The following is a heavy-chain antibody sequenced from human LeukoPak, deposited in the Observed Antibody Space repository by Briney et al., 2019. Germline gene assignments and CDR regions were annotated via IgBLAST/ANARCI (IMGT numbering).Heavy chain of an antibody. D-gene: IGHD1-26*01. CDR3: ARGFHELQGVSGFDY. J-gene: IGHJ4*02. Sequence: SETLSLTCTVSGGSISSGSYYWSWIRQPAGKGLEWIGRIYTSGSTNYNPSLKSRVTISVDTSKNQFSLTLSSVTAADTAVYYCARGFHELQGVSGFDYWGQGTLVTVSS. V-gene: IGHV4-61*02. CDR2: IYTSGST. CDR1: GGSISSGSYY.